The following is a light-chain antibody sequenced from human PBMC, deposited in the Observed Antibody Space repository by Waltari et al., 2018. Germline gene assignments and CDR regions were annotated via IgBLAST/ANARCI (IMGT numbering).Light chain of an antibody. CDR2: AAS. V-gene: IGKV1D-16*01. Sequence: IHLTHSPSSLSASLAHKVTITCQGSQSSNRWLAWYQQKPGKAPKPLIFAASSLQSGVPSRFSGSGSGTVYTLTISSLQPEDFATYYCQRYDDLPYSFGQGTRVEFK. CDR1: QSSNRW. J-gene: IGKJ2*03. CDR3: QRYDDLPYS.